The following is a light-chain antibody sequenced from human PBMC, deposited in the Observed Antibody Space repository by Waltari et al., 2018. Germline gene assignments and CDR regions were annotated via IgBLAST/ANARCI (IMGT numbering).Light chain of an antibody. CDR1: RNFNNN. CDR3: QHFHSWPLT. J-gene: IGKJ4*01. V-gene: IGKV3-15*01. Sequence: EVVMTQSPATLSVSPGERATLSCRASRNFNNNLAWYHQIPGQAPRLLSYGASTRATGIPARFSGGGSGTEFTLTISSLQSEDFAVYYCQHFHSWPLTFGGGTKVEIK. CDR2: GAS.